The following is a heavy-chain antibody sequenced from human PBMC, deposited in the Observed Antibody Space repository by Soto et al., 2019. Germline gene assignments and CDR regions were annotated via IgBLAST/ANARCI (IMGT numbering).Heavy chain of an antibody. D-gene: IGHD2-21*01. V-gene: IGHV4-59*01. Sequence: PSETLSLTCTVSGDSISNYYWTWIRQPPGKGLEWIGCFYNSGNTNYNPSLKSRVTISVDTSNNQFSLRVNSVTAADTAVYYCASWVRPQHGWFDPWGQGTLVTVSS. CDR1: GDSISNYY. CDR2: FYNSGNT. J-gene: IGHJ5*02. CDR3: ASWVRPQHGWFDP.